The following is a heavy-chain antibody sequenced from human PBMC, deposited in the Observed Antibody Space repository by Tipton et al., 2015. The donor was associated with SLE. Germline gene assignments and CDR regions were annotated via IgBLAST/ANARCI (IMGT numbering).Heavy chain of an antibody. CDR1: GGSISSYY. J-gene: IGHJ6*02. Sequence: TLSLTCTVSGGSISSYYWSWIRQPPGKGLEWIGYIYYSGSTNYNPSLKSRVTISVDTSKNQFSLKLSSVTAADTAVYYCARDTCGERSKYGMDVWGQGTPVTVSS. CDR3: ARDTCGERSKYGMDV. D-gene: IGHD3-16*01. CDR2: IYYSGST. V-gene: IGHV4-59*01.